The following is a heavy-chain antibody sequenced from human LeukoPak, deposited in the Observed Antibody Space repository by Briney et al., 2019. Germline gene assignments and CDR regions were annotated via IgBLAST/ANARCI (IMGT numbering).Heavy chain of an antibody. Sequence: ASVKVSCKASGGTFSSYAISWVRQAPGQGLEWMGRIIPILGIANYAQKFQGRVTITADESASTAYMELSSLRSEDTAVYYCASKFGFLAGTGGDYFDYWGQGTLVTVSS. V-gene: IGHV1-69*04. CDR2: IIPILGIA. CDR1: GGTFSSYA. D-gene: IGHD6-19*01. CDR3: ASKFGFLAGTGGDYFDY. J-gene: IGHJ4*02.